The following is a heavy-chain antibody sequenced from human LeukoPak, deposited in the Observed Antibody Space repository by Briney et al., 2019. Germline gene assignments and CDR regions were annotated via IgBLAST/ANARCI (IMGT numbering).Heavy chain of an antibody. CDR1: GFTFSSYW. Sequence: PGGSLRLSCAASGFTFSSYWMSWVRQAPGKGLEWVANIKQDGSEKYYVDSVKGRFTISRGNAKNSLYLQMNSLRAEETAVYYCARDLGGYGYYGMDVWGQGTTVTVSS. J-gene: IGHJ6*02. V-gene: IGHV3-7*01. CDR2: IKQDGSEK. CDR3: ARDLGGYGYYGMDV. D-gene: IGHD3-22*01.